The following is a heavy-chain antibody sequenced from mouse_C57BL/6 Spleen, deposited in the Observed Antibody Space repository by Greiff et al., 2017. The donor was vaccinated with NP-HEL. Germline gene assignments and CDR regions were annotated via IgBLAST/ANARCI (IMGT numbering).Heavy chain of an antibody. CDR3: ATMISYAMDY. Sequence: VQLQQPGAELVRPGTSVKVSCKASGYAFTNYLIEWVKQRPGQGLEWIGVINPGSGGTNYNEKFKGKATLTADKSSSTAYMQLSSLTSEDSAVYFCATMISYAMDYWGQGTSVTVSS. CDR2: INPGSGGT. CDR1: GYAFTNYL. J-gene: IGHJ4*01. V-gene: IGHV1-54*01. D-gene: IGHD2-4*01.